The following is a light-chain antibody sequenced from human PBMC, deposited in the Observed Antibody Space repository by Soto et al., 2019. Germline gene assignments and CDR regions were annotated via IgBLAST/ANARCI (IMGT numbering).Light chain of an antibody. Sequence: DIQMTQSPSTLSASVGDRVTITCRTSQSISTSLAWYQQKPGKGPKLLIYTASSLASGVPSRFSGSGSGTEFTLTISSLQPDDFATYYCQQYNPNFIYTLGQGTKLEIK. CDR3: QQYNPNFIYT. CDR2: TAS. CDR1: QSISTS. V-gene: IGKV1-5*03. J-gene: IGKJ2*01.